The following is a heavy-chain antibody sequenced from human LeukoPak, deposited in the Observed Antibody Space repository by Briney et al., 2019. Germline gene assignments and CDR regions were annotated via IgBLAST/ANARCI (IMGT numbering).Heavy chain of an antibody. D-gene: IGHD2-15*01. Sequence: GGSLRLSCAASGFTFGNYAMHWVRQAPGKGLEWVSGISWNSGIIGYVDSVKGRFTISRDNAKNSLYLQMNSLRAEDTAVYYCARRYCSGGSCYSNGASYFDYWGQGTLVTVSS. V-gene: IGHV3-9*01. CDR1: GFTFGNYA. CDR3: ARRYCSGGSCYSNGASYFDY. J-gene: IGHJ4*02. CDR2: ISWNSGII.